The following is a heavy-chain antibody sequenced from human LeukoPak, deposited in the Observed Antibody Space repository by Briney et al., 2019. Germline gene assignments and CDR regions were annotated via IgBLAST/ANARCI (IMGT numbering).Heavy chain of an antibody. V-gene: IGHV3-23*01. J-gene: IGHJ4*02. Sequence: PGGSLRLSCAASGFTFSNYAMSWVRQAPGKGLEWVSGINGNGGSTYNADSVKGRFTISRDNSKNTLYLQMNSLRAEDTAVYYCASDGSGNYRGQGALVTVSS. CDR3: ASDGSGNY. CDR2: INGNGGST. D-gene: IGHD3-10*01. CDR1: GFTFSNYA.